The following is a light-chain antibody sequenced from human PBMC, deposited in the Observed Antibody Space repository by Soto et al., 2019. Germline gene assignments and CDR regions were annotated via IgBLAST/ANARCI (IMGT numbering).Light chain of an antibody. V-gene: IGKV3-20*01. J-gene: IGKJ1*01. CDR2: DAS. CDR1: QSIRNSY. CDR3: QQYDRSPWT. Sequence: EIVLTQSPGTLSLSPGERATLSCRASQSIRNSYLAWYQQKPGQAPNLLIYDASSRATGIPDRFSGSGSETDFTLTISRLEPEDFAVYYCQQYDRSPWTFGQGTKVEVK.